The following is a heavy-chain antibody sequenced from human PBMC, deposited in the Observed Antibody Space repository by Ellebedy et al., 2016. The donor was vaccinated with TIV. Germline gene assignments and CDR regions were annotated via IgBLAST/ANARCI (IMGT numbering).Heavy chain of an antibody. CDR3: ARGYSYEFDY. CDR2: TKLGIGDT. CDR1: GYIFTTYA. D-gene: IGHD5-18*01. V-gene: IGHV1-3*01. J-gene: IGHJ4*02. Sequence: AASVKVSCKTSGYIFTTYAMHWVRQAHGQSLEWMGWTKLGIGDTKYSQNFQGRLTITSDASARTVYMELSILRSGDTAVYFCARGYSYEFDYWGQGTLVTVSS.